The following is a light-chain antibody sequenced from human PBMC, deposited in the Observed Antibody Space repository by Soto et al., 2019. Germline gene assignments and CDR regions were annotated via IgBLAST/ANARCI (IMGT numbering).Light chain of an antibody. J-gene: IGKJ4*01. V-gene: IGKV3-15*01. Sequence: IVMTQSPATLSLSPGESATLSCRASQSISDNLARYQQKPGLAPRLLIYHTSTRATGVPARFSGSGSGTEFALTISTLQSEDFAVYYCQQYSVWPLTFGGGTKVDIK. CDR2: HTS. CDR1: QSISDN. CDR3: QQYSVWPLT.